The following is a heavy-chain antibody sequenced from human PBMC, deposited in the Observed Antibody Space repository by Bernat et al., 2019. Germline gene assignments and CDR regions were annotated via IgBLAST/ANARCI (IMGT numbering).Heavy chain of an antibody. V-gene: IGHV3-30*01. CDR2: ISYDGSNK. CDR1: GFTFSSYA. J-gene: IGHJ5*02. Sequence: QVQLVESGGGVVQPGRSLRLSCAASGFTFSSYAMHWVRQAPGKGLEWVAVISYDGSNKYYADSVKGRFTISRDNSKNTLYLQMNSLRAEDTAVYYCARGLVPAARFMLDPRGQGTLVTVSS. D-gene: IGHD2-2*01. CDR3: ARGLVPAARFMLDP.